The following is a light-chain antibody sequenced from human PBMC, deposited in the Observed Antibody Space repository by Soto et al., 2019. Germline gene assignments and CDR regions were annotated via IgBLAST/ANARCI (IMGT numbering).Light chain of an antibody. CDR2: GAS. V-gene: IGKV3-20*01. J-gene: IGKJ1*01. CDR3: QQYGSSTWT. Sequence: ETVLTQSPGTLSLSPGERATLSCRASQSVSSSYLAWYQQKPGQAPRXXIYGASSRETGIPDRFSGSGSGTEFTLTISRLEPEDFAVYYCQQYGSSTWTFGQGTKVDIK. CDR1: QSVSSSY.